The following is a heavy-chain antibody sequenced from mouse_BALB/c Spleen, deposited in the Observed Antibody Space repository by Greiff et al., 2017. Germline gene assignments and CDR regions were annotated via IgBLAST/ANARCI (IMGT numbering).Heavy chain of an antibody. Sequence: VQLKQSGAELVRPGALVKLSCKASGFNIKDYYMHWVKQRPEQGLEWIGWIDPENGNTIYDPKFQGKASITADTSSNTAYLQLSSLTSEDTAVYYCAYGNLFAYWGQGTLVTVSA. J-gene: IGHJ3*01. CDR1: GFNIKDYY. V-gene: IGHV14-1*02. CDR3: AYGNLFAY. CDR2: IDPENGNT. D-gene: IGHD2-1*01.